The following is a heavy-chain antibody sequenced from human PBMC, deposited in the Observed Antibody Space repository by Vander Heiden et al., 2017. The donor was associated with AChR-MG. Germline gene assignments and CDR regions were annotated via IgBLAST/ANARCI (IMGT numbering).Heavy chain of an antibody. J-gene: IGHJ4*02. CDR2: IRSEAYTGII. D-gene: IGHD3-3*01. V-gene: IGHV3-49*05. CDR1: GFTFGDYA. CDR3: SRFWTHYIDY. Sequence: EVQLVESGGGLVKPGRSLRLSCTASGFTFGDYAMSWFRQAPGKGLEWVGFIRSEAYTGIIEYAASMKGRFTISRDDSKSIAYLHMTSLRTEDTAVYYCSRFWTHYIDYWGQGTLVTIS.